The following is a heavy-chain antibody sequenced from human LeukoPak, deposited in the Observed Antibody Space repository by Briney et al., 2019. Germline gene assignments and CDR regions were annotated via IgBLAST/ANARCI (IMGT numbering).Heavy chain of an antibody. D-gene: IGHD6-13*01. Sequence: GGSLRLSCAASGFTFTSYWMSWVRQAPGKGLEWVANIKQDGNEKYYVDSVKGRFTISRDNAKNSLYLQMNRLRAEDTAVYYCARKDYTSSWYFLYWGQETLVTVSS. CDR2: IKQDGNEK. J-gene: IGHJ4*02. CDR3: ARKDYTSSWYFLY. CDR1: GFTFTSYW. V-gene: IGHV3-7*01.